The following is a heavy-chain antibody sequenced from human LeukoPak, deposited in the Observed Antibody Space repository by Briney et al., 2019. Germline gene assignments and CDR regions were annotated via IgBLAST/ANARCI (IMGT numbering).Heavy chain of an antibody. CDR3: ARDPLGYCSGGSCFDPDY. J-gene: IGHJ4*02. V-gene: IGHV3-74*01. CDR2: ITNDGSST. D-gene: IGHD2-15*01. Sequence: PGGSLRLSCAASGLTFSSHWMHWVRQAPGKGLVWVSRITNDGSSTTYADSVKGRFTISRDNAKNSLYLQMNSLRAEDTAVYYCARDPLGYCSGGSCFDPDYWGQGTLVTVSS. CDR1: GLTFSSHW.